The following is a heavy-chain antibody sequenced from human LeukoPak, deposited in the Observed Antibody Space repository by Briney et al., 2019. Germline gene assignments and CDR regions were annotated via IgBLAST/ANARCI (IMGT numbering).Heavy chain of an antibody. V-gene: IGHV4-4*07. J-gene: IGHJ3*02. CDR2: IYTSGST. D-gene: IGHD6-19*01. CDR1: GGSISSYY. CDR3: AIDSRPSGWSDSGAFES. Sequence: SETLSLTCTVSGGSISSYYWSWIRQPAGKGLEWIGRIYTSGSTNYNPSLKSRVTMSVDTSKNQFSLKLSSVTAADTAVYYCAIDSRPSGWSDSGAFESWGQGTMVTVSP.